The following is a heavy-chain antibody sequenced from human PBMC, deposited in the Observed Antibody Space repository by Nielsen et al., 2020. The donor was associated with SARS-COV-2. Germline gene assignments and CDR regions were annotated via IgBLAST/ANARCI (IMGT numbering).Heavy chain of an antibody. CDR3: VRMRDDGYYFDTGPYDY. D-gene: IGHD3-22*01. J-gene: IGHJ4*02. CDR1: TFTLSREN. Sequence: GGSLRLSCVDSTFTLSRENMNWVRQAPGKGLEWLSYINPRGSPIFYADSVRGRFTISRDNAKNTLYLQMNSLRVEDTAVYYCVRMRDDGYYFDTGPYDYWGQGTQVTVSS. V-gene: IGHV3-48*04. CDR2: INPRGSPI.